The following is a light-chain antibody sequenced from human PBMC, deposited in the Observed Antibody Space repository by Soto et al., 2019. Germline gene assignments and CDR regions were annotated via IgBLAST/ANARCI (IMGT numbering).Light chain of an antibody. CDR1: SGYSNYK. CDR2: VGTGGIAG. J-gene: IGLJ2*01. Sequence: QSVLTQPPSASASLGASVTLTCTLSSGYSNYKVDWYQQRPGKGPRFVMRVGTGGIAGSKGDGIPDRFSVLGSGLNRYLTIKNSQEEDESDYHCGADHGSGSNFVVFGGGTKVTVL. V-gene: IGLV9-49*01. CDR3: GADHGSGSNFVV.